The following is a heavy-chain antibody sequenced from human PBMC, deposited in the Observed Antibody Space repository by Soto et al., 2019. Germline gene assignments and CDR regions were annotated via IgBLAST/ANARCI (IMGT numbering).Heavy chain of an antibody. CDR2: IYYSGST. D-gene: IGHD4-17*01. CDR1: GGSISSGGYY. V-gene: IGHV4-31*03. J-gene: IGHJ3*02. Sequence: SETLSLTCTVSGGSISSGGYYWSWIRQHPGKGLEWIGYIYYSGSTYYNPSLKSRVTISVDTSKNQFSLKLSSVTAADTAVYYCARGDGKYGDAFDIWGQGTMVTVSS. CDR3: ARGDGKYGDAFDI.